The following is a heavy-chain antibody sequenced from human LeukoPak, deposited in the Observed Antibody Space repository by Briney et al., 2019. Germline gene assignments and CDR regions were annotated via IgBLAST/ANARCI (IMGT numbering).Heavy chain of an antibody. CDR1: GYTFTSYG. CDR2: ISANNGHT. J-gene: IGHJ6*02. V-gene: IGHV1-18*01. Sequence: ASVKVSCKASGYTFTSYGISWVRQAPGQGLEWMGWISANNGHTNYTQKLQGRVTMTTDTSTSAAYMELRSLRSDDTAVYYCARAQKDIVVVPAAILTYYYGMDVWGQGTTVTVSS. D-gene: IGHD2-2*02. CDR3: ARAQKDIVVVPAAILTYYYGMDV.